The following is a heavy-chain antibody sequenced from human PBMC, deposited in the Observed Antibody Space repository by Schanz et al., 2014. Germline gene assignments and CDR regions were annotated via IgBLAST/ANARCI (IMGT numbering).Heavy chain of an antibody. J-gene: IGHJ6*03. D-gene: IGHD2-2*01. Sequence: QVHLLESGGGLVEPGGSLRLSCAASGFSFSDYYMSWIRQAPGKGLEWISFINTGSNYINYADSVKGRFTISRDNTKNALCRQQNSLRADDTAVYYCARVKYCTITRCYRTETEGIYYMDVWGKGTTVTVSS. V-gene: IGHV3-11*05. CDR2: INTGSNYI. CDR3: ARVKYCTITRCYRTETEGIYYMDV. CDR1: GFSFSDYY.